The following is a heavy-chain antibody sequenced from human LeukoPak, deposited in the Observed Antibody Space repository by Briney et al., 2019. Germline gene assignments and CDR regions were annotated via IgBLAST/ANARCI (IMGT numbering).Heavy chain of an antibody. Sequence: PGRSLSLSCAASGVTFDDYAMNWVRQAPGKGLDWVSGISWNSGSIGYADSVKGRFTISRDNAKNSLYLQMNSLRAEDAALYYCAKGSELYYDSSGYYEGWGQGTLVTVSS. CDR1: GVTFDDYA. D-gene: IGHD3-22*01. V-gene: IGHV3-9*01. J-gene: IGHJ4*02. CDR3: AKGSELYYDSSGYYEG. CDR2: ISWNSGSI.